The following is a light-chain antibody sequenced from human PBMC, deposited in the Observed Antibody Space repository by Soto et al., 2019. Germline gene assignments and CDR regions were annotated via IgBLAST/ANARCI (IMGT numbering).Light chain of an antibody. Sequence: EIVLTQSPGTLSLSPGERATLSCRASQSVSSHYFTWYQQKPGQAPRVLISGASNRASGIPDRFSGSGSGTDFTLTISRLEPEDSAVYFCQQYASSTWTFGQGTKVEV. CDR3: QQYASSTWT. CDR2: GAS. CDR1: QSVSSHY. J-gene: IGKJ1*01. V-gene: IGKV3-20*01.